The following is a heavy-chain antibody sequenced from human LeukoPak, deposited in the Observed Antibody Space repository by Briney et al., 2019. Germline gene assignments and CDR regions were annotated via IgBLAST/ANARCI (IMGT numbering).Heavy chain of an antibody. D-gene: IGHD1-26*01. V-gene: IGHV3-74*01. J-gene: IGHJ4*02. CDR1: GFTFSSDW. Sequence: PGGSLRLSCAASGFTFSSDWMHWVRQVPGEGLVWVSRINSDGSSTAYADSVKGRFTISRDNAKNTLYLQMNSLRAEDTAVYYCGRGADYSDYWGQGTLVTVSS. CDR3: GRGADYSDY. CDR2: INSDGSST.